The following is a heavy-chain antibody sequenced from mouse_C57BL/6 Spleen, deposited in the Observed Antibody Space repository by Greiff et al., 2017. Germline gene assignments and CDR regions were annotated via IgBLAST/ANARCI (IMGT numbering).Heavy chain of an antibody. CDR3: AIDRAYYDCAHWYFDV. J-gene: IGHJ1*03. CDR2: IHPSGSDT. V-gene: IGHV1-74*01. D-gene: IGHD2-4*01. CDR1: GYTFTSYW. Sequence: QVQLQQPGAELVKPGASVKVSCKASGYTFTSYWMHWVKQRPGQGLEWIGRIHPSGSDTNYNQKFKGKATLTVDKSSSTAYMQLSSLTAEDAAAYYCAIDRAYYDCAHWYFDVWGTGTTVTVSS.